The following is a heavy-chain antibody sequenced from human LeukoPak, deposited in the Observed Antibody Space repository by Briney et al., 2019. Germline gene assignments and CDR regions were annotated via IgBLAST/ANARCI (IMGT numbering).Heavy chain of an antibody. Sequence: PSETLSLTCTVSGGSISSGNYYWSWIRKPAGKGLEWIGRIYTSGSTNYNPSLKSRVTISVDTSKNQFPLKLSSVTAADTAVYYCAREGDYYDTSGTLDYWGQGTLVTVSS. V-gene: IGHV4-61*02. J-gene: IGHJ4*02. CDR1: GGSISSGNYY. CDR2: IYTSGST. D-gene: IGHD3-22*01. CDR3: AREGDYYDTSGTLDY.